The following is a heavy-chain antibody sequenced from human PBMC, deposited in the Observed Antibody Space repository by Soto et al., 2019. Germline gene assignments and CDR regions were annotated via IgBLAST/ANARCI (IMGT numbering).Heavy chain of an antibody. D-gene: IGHD5-18*01. CDR2: INADYGNT. CDR1: GYTFTSYY. Sequence: ASVKVSCKASGYTFTSYYMYWVRQAPGQGLEWMGRINADYGNTQYAQKFRGRVTMTTDTSTTTVYMELTNLRSDDTAVYYCARCIQGDYYYGMDVWGQGTTVTVSS. J-gene: IGHJ6*02. CDR3: ARCIQGDYYYGMDV. V-gene: IGHV1-18*04.